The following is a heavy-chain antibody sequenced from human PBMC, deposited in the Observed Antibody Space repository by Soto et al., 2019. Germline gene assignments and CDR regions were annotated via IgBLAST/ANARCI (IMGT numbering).Heavy chain of an antibody. CDR1: GFTFSSFA. CDR2: ISHDGRIE. D-gene: IGHD3-3*01. J-gene: IGHJ5*02. V-gene: IGHV3-30-3*01. Sequence: QVHLVESGGGVVQHGRSLRLSCAASGFTFSSFALHWVRQAPGEGLEWVALISHDGRIENYADSVKGRFIISRDNSKNTVYMQMDSLRLEDTGVYYCARDGLPDDFRSGGYWFDPWGQGTQVTVSS. CDR3: ARDGLPDDFRSGGYWFDP.